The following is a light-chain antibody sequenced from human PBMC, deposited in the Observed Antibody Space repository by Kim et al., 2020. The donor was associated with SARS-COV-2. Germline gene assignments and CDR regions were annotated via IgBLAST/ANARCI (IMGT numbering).Light chain of an antibody. CDR1: KLGDKY. V-gene: IGLV3-1*01. Sequence: SASPGQTATITCYGDKLGDKYACWYQQKPGQSPVLVIYQDNTRPSGIPERFSGSNSGNTATLTISGTQPIDEADYYCQAWDTSTVVFGGGTQLTVL. CDR3: QAWDTSTVV. CDR2: QDN. J-gene: IGLJ3*02.